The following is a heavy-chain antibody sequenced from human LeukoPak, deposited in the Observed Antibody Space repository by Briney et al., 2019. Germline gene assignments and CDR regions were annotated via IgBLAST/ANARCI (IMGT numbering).Heavy chain of an antibody. Sequence: PSETLSLTCTVSGGSISSYYWSWIRQPAGKGLEWIGRIYASGSTNYNPSLKSRVTVSVDTSKNQFSLKLSSVTAADTAVYYCARVGRSRNENWFDPWGQGTLVTVSS. V-gene: IGHV4-4*07. J-gene: IGHJ5*02. CDR1: GGSISSYY. D-gene: IGHD1-1*01. CDR3: ARVGRSRNENWFDP. CDR2: IYASGST.